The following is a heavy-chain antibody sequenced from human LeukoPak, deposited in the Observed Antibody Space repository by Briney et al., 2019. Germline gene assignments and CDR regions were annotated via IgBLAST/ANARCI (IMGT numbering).Heavy chain of an antibody. V-gene: IGHV1-2*06. CDR1: GYTFTGYH. J-gene: IGHJ4*02. D-gene: IGHD2-2*01. Sequence: RASVKVSCKASGYTFTGYHMRWVRQAPGQGLEWMGRINPNSGDTNYAQKFQGRVTMTRDTSISTAYMELSRLRSDDTAVFYCARDYCSSTSCLFDYWGQGTLVTVSS. CDR2: INPNSGDT. CDR3: ARDYCSSTSCLFDY.